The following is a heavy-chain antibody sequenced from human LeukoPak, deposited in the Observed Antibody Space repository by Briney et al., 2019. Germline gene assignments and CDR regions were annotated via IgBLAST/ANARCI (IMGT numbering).Heavy chain of an antibody. Sequence: GESLKISCKGSGYSITSYWIGWVRQMPGKGLEWMGIIYPGDSDTRYSPSFQGQVTISADKSISTAYLQWSSLKASDTAMYYCARQGAGNYYGSGSYNAFDIWGQGTMVTVSS. CDR3: ARQGAGNYYGSGSYNAFDI. J-gene: IGHJ3*02. D-gene: IGHD3-10*01. CDR1: GYSITSYW. V-gene: IGHV5-51*01. CDR2: IYPGDSDT.